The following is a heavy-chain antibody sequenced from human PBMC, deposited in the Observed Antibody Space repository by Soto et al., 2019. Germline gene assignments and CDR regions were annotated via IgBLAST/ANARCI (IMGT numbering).Heavy chain of an antibody. CDR2: IYYSGST. CDR3: ATRLGSNWFDP. D-gene: IGHD3-16*01. J-gene: IGHJ5*02. CDR1: GGSISSGGYY. V-gene: IGHV4-31*03. Sequence: SETLSLTCTVSGGSISSGGYYWSWSRQHPGKGLEWIGYIYYSGSTYYNPSLKSRVTISVDTSKNQFSLKLSSVTAADTAVYYCATRLGSNWFDPWGQGTLVTVSS.